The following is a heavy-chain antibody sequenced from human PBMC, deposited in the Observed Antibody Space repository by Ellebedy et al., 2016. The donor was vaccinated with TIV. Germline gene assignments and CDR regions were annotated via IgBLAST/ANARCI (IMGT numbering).Heavy chain of an antibody. CDR1: GFTFSDYY. CDR2: ISSSGNSI. Sequence: GGSLRLSCAASGFTFSDYYMIWIRQAPGKGLEWVSYISSSGNSIYYADSVKGRFTISRDNAKSSPYLQMNSLRAEDTAVYYCARDTRFIDHQHNWFDPWGQGTLVTVSS. D-gene: IGHD2-2*01. J-gene: IGHJ5*02. V-gene: IGHV3-11*01. CDR3: ARDTRFIDHQHNWFDP.